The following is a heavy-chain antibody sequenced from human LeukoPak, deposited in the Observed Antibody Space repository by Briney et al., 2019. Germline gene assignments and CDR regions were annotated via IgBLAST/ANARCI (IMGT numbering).Heavy chain of an antibody. CDR1: GGSISSYY. CDR3: ARLAGVNTAMVDY. D-gene: IGHD5-18*01. CDR2: IYYSGST. V-gene: IGHV4-59*08. Sequence: SETLSLICTVSGGSISSYYWSWIRQPPGKGLEWIGYIYYSGSTNYNPSLKSRVTISVDTSKNQFSLKLGSVTAADTAVYYCARLAGVNTAMVDYWGQGTLVTVSS. J-gene: IGHJ4*02.